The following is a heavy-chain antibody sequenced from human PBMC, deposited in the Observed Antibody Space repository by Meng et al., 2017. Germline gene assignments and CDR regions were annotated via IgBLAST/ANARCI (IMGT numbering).Heavy chain of an antibody. CDR3: ARSKKYYYDSSGYLYGMDV. CDR2: IGTAGDT. V-gene: IGHV3-13*01. D-gene: IGHD3-22*01. J-gene: IGHJ6*02. Sequence: GESLKISCAASGFTFSSYDMHWVRQATGKGLEWVSAIGTAGDTYYPGSVKGRFTISRENGKNSLYLQMNSLRAGDTAVYYCARSKKYYYDSSGYLYGMDVWGQGTTVTVSS. CDR1: GFTFSSYD.